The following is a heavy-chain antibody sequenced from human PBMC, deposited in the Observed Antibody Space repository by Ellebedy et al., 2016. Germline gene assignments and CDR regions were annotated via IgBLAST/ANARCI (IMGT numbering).Heavy chain of an antibody. D-gene: IGHD2-21*02. Sequence: GESLKISXAASGFSFNNAWMGWARQAPGKGLEWVGRIKSKTEGGTTDYAAPVKGRFTISRDDSKNTLYLQMNSLETEDTAVYYCTIDRCGGDCYGGDWGLGTLVTVSS. CDR2: IKSKTEGGTT. CDR3: TIDRCGGDCYGGD. V-gene: IGHV3-15*01. CDR1: GFSFNNAW. J-gene: IGHJ4*02.